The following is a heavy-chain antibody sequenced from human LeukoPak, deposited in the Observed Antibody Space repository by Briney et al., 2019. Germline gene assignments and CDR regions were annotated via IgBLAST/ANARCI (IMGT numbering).Heavy chain of an antibody. CDR1: GFTVSSNY. CDR3: ARRAGGYSHPYDY. D-gene: IGHD4-23*01. Sequence: GGSLRPSCAASGFTVSSNYMSWVRQAPGKGLEWVSLIYSGGSTYYADSVTGRFTISRDNSKKKLYLQMNSLRAEDTAVYYCARRAGGYSHPYDYWGQGTLVTISS. CDR2: IYSGGST. J-gene: IGHJ4*02. V-gene: IGHV3-53*01.